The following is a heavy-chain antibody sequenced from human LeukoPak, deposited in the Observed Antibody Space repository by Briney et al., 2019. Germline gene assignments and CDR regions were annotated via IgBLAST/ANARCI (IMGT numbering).Heavy chain of an antibody. CDR1: GFTFNSYW. CDR2: INTDGSST. V-gene: IGHV3-74*01. D-gene: IGHD3-22*01. Sequence: GGSLRLSCAASGFTFNSYWMHWVRQAPGKGLLWVSRINTDGSSTHYADSVKGRLTISRDNAKNMLYLQMNGLRAEDTAVHYCVVWGEDSSGHRLDHWGQGTLVTVSS. CDR3: VVWGEDSSGHRLDH. J-gene: IGHJ4*02.